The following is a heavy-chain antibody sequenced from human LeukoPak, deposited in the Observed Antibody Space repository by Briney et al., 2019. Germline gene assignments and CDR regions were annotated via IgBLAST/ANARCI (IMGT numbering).Heavy chain of an antibody. D-gene: IGHD6-13*01. V-gene: IGHV3-30*18. J-gene: IGHJ3*02. CDR1: GFTFSSYG. CDR2: ISFDGSNM. Sequence: GRSLSLSCAASGFTFSSYGMHWVRQAPGKGLEWVAFISFDGSNMYYEDSVKGRFTISRDNSRNTLYLQMNSLRAEDTAVYYCAKALSSSWYSAGEDAFDIWGQGTMVTVSS. CDR3: AKALSSSWYSAGEDAFDI.